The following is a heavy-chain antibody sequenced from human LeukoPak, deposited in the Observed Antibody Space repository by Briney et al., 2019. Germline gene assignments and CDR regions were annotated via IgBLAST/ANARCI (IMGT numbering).Heavy chain of an antibody. Sequence: PGGSLRLSCAASGFTFSSYAMSWVRQAPGKGLEWVSAISGNGGRTYYVDSVKGRFTISRDNSKNTLYLQMNSLRAEDTAVFYCAKVAEMGTIVGKFDNWGQGTLVTVSS. CDR3: AKVAEMGTIVGKFDN. J-gene: IGHJ4*02. CDR2: ISGNGGRT. CDR1: GFTFSSYA. D-gene: IGHD5-24*01. V-gene: IGHV3-23*01.